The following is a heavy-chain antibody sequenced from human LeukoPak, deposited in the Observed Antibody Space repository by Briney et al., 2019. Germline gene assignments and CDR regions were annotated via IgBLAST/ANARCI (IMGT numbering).Heavy chain of an antibody. Sequence: ASVKVSCKASGYTFTIYYMHWVRQAPGQGLEWMGIINPSGGSTSYAQKFQGRVTMTRDTSTSTVYMELSSLRSEDTAVYYCARVDTAMVSIDYWGQGTLVTVSS. CDR1: GYTFTIYY. CDR3: ARVDTAMVSIDY. J-gene: IGHJ4*02. D-gene: IGHD5-18*01. CDR2: INPSGGST. V-gene: IGHV1-46*01.